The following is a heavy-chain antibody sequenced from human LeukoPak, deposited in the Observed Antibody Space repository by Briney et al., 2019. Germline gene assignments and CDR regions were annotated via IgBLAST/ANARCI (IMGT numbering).Heavy chain of an antibody. CDR3: AKDTATVTNYFDY. CDR1: GFTFDDYA. V-gene: IGHV3-9*01. CDR2: ISWNSGSI. J-gene: IGHJ4*02. D-gene: IGHD4-17*01. Sequence: AGGSLRLSCAASGFTFDDYAMHWVRQAPGKGLEWVSGISWNSGSIGYADSVKGRFTISRDNAKNSLYLQMNSLRAGDTALYYCAKDTATVTNYFDYWGQGTLVTVSS.